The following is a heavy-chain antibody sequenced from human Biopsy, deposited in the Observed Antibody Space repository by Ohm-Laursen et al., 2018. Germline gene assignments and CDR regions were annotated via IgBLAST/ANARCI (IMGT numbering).Heavy chain of an antibody. D-gene: IGHD2-21*01. CDR3: ARVALPLYLDN. J-gene: IGHJ4*02. CDR2: ISGYNGNT. V-gene: IGHV1-18*01. CDR1: GYSFNNYG. Sequence: SVKVSCKASGYSFNNYGINWVRQAPGQGLEWMGRISGYNGNTKYAQKFQGRVTMTTDTSTSAVYMEVRSLRSDDTAVYYCARVALPLYLDNWGQGTRVTVSS.